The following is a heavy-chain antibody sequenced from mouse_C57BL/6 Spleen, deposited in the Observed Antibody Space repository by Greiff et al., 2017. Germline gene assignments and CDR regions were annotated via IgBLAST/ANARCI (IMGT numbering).Heavy chain of an antibody. D-gene: IGHD2-3*01. CDR3: ARRGSMMVTGFAY. CDR2: INPGSGST. Sequence: QVQLKESGAELVRPGTSVKVSCKASGYAFTNYLIEWVKQRPGQGLEWIGVINPGSGSTNYNEKFKGKATFTADTSSNTAYMQLSSLTTEDSAIYYCARRGSMMVTGFAYWGQGTLVTVSA. V-gene: IGHV1-54*02. CDR1: GYAFTNYL. J-gene: IGHJ3*01.